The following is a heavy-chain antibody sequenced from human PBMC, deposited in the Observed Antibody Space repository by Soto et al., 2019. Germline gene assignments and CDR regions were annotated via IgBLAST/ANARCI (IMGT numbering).Heavy chain of an antibody. V-gene: IGHV3-7*01. D-gene: IGHD3-3*01. CDR1: GFTFSSYW. CDR2: IKQDGSEK. CDR3: AREEGEYDFWSGYHALGAFDI. J-gene: IGHJ3*02. Sequence: PVGSLRLSCAASGFTFSSYWMSWVRQAPGRGLEWVANIKQDGSEKYYVDSVKGRFTISRDNAKNSLYLQMNSLRAEDTAVYYCAREEGEYDFWSGYHALGAFDIWGQGTMVTVSS.